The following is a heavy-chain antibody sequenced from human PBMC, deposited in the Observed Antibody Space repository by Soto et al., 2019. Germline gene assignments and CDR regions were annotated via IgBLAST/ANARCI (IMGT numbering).Heavy chain of an antibody. CDR3: ARDKGSGSYNSRYYYGMDV. V-gene: IGHV4-34*01. Sequence: SETLSLPWAVYGGSFSYNFWMWIRQPPGKGLEWIGEINRSASTNYIPSLKSRVTISVDTSKNQCSLKLSSVSAADTAVYYCARDKGSGSYNSRYYYGMDVWGQGTTVTVSS. CDR2: INRSAST. CDR1: GGSFSYNF. J-gene: IGHJ6*02. D-gene: IGHD3-10*01.